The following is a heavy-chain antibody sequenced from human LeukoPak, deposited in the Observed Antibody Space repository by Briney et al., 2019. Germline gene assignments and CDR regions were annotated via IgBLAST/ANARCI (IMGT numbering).Heavy chain of an antibody. D-gene: IGHD6-6*01. Sequence: SETLSLTCAVYGGSFSGYYWSWIRQPPGKGLEWIGEINHSGSTNYNPSLKSRVTISVDTSKNQFSLKLSSVTAADTAVYYCARAVAARPDYYYYGVDVWGQGTTVTVSS. CDR2: INHSGST. CDR3: ARAVAARPDYYYYGVDV. V-gene: IGHV4-34*01. J-gene: IGHJ6*02. CDR1: GGSFSGYY.